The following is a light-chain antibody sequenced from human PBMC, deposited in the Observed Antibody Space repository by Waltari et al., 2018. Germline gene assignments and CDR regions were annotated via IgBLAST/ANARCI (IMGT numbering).Light chain of an antibody. CDR2: DTS. J-gene: IGKJ2*01. Sequence: EILLTQSPGTLSLSPGERATLPGRASQSISRALAWYQQKPGPAPRLLIFDTSKRATGIPDRFSGSGSGTDFSLTISRLEPEDFAVYYCQHYVRLPATFGQGTKVEIK. V-gene: IGKV3-20*01. CDR1: QSISRAL. CDR3: QHYVRLPAT.